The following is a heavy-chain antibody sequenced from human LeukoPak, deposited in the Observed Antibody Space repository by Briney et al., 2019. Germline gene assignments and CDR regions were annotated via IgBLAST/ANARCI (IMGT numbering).Heavy chain of an antibody. Sequence: TGGSLRLSCAASGFTFSSYGMHWVRQAPGKGLEWVAVIWYDGSNKYYADSVKGRFTVSRDNSKNTLYPQMNSLRAEDTAVYYCARDRYYYGSGADYWGQGTLVTVSS. V-gene: IGHV3-33*01. CDR1: GFTFSSYG. CDR3: ARDRYYYGSGADY. D-gene: IGHD3-10*01. CDR2: IWYDGSNK. J-gene: IGHJ4*02.